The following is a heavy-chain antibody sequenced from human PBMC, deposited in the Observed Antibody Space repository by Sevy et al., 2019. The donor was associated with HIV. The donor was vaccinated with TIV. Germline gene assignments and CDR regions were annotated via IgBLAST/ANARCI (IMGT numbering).Heavy chain of an antibody. V-gene: IGHV3-7*01. CDR2: IKSDGSDK. Sequence: GGYLRLSCAASGFTFSAYWMNWVRQAPGKGLEGVANIKSDGSDKHYVDSVEGRFTISRDNAKNSLYLQMNSLRVEDTAVYYCAQETVGRFDSWGQGTLVTVSS. CDR1: GFTFSAYW. J-gene: IGHJ4*02. D-gene: IGHD3-16*01. CDR3: AQETVGRFDS.